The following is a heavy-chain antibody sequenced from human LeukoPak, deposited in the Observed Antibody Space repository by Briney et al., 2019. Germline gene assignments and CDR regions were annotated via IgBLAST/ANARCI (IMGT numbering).Heavy chain of an antibody. D-gene: IGHD2-15*01. V-gene: IGHV5-51*01. CDR2: IYPGESDT. CDR3: ASSRYCSGGSCYLGVAFHI. J-gene: IGHJ3*02. Sequence: GEPLQISCKGSGYSFTSYWIGWGRPMPGKGLEWRGIIYPGESDTRYSTSFQGQVTISADKSLSTAYLQWSSLKASDTAMYYCASSRYCSGGSCYLGVAFHIWGQGPMVTVPS. CDR1: GYSFTSYW.